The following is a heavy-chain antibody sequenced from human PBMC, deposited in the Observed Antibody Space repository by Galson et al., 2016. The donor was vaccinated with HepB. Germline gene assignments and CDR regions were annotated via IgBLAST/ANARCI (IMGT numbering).Heavy chain of an antibody. CDR1: GFTFSNHA. J-gene: IGHJ4*02. D-gene: IGHD5-12*01. Sequence: SLRLSCAASGFTFSNHAMHWVRQAPGKGLECVSTIFDNGGRAFYASSVKGRFAISRDNSKNTLYLQMGSLRAEDMAVYYCARGRGGATQRYFDYWGQGTLVTVSS. V-gene: IGHV3-64*01. CDR2: IFDNGGRA. CDR3: ARGRGGATQRYFDY.